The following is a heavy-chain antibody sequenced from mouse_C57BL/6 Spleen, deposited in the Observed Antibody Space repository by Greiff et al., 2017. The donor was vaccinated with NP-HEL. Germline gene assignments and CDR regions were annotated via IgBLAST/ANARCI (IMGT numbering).Heavy chain of an antibody. J-gene: IGHJ1*03. CDR3: AREGAYYGSSYWYFDV. CDR1: GYTFTDYN. CDR2: INPNNGGT. V-gene: IGHV1-18*01. D-gene: IGHD1-1*01. Sequence: VQLQQSGPELVKPGASVKIPCKASGYTFTDYNMDWVKQSHGKSLEWIGDINPNNGGTIYNQKFKGKATLTVDKSSSTAYMELRSLTSEDTAVYYCAREGAYYGSSYWYFDVWGTGTTVTVSS.